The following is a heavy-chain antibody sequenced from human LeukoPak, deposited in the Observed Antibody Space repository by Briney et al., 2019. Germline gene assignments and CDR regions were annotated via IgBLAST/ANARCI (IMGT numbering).Heavy chain of an antibody. V-gene: IGHV3-23*01. J-gene: IGHJ4*02. CDR3: AKDTAVILTAPFDS. D-gene: IGHD2-21*01. CDR2: ISGSGTNT. CDR1: EFTFSSYA. Sequence: GGSLRLSCAASEFTFSSYAMTWVRQAPGKGLEWVSAISGSGTNTYYSGSVRGRFTISRDNSNNRLYLQMNSMRAEDTAMYFCAKDTAVILTAPFDSWGQGTLVTVSS.